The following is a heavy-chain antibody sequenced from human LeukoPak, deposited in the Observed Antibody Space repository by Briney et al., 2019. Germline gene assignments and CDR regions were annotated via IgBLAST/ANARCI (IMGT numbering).Heavy chain of an antibody. CDR2: INHSGRT. J-gene: IGHJ6*03. Sequence: SETLSLTCAVYGESFSGYYWTWVRQPPGKGLEWIWDINHSGRTTYNPSLKSRVIISVDTSKNLFSLNLTSVTAADTAVYYCTRPWQRRYYMDVWGKGTTVAVSS. CDR3: TRPWQRRYYMDV. CDR1: GESFSGYY. V-gene: IGHV4-34*01.